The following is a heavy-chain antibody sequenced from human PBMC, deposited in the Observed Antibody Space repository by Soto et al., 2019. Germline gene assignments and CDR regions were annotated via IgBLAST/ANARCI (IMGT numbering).Heavy chain of an antibody. D-gene: IGHD1-26*01. CDR2: ISSSSSYI. Sequence: GGSLRLSCAASGFTFSIYSMNWFRQAPGKGLEWVSSISSSSSYIYYADSVKGRFTISRDNAKNSLYLQMNSLRAEDTAVYYCARDDWEYYFDYWGQGTLVTVSS. V-gene: IGHV3-21*01. J-gene: IGHJ4*02. CDR3: ARDDWEYYFDY. CDR1: GFTFSIYS.